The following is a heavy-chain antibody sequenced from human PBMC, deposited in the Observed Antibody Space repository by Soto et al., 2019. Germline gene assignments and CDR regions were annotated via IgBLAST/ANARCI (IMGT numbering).Heavy chain of an antibody. CDR1: GCSISSGYY. J-gene: IGHJ4*02. CDR2: MFHSGST. D-gene: IGHD4-17*01. CDR3: ARVSTVTTRSVDY. Sequence: SETLSLTCAVSGCSISSGYYWAWIRQSPGQGLEWIGSMFHSGSTYYNPSLRGRVDISIDTSKNQVSLTLRSVTAADTAVYFWARVSTVTTRSVDYWGQGALVTVSS. V-gene: IGHV4-38-2*01.